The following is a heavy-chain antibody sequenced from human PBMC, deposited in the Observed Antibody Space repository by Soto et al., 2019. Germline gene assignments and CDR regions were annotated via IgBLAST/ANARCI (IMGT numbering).Heavy chain of an antibody. CDR2: INPSGGST. CDR1: GYTFTDYY. V-gene: IGHV1-46*01. J-gene: IGHJ4*02. Sequence: QVRLVQSGTQVEKPGASVNLSCMTSGYTFTDYYIHWVRQAPGQGLEWMGIINPSGGSTSYAQKFQGRVTMTRDTSTSTVYLELSGLTYDDTAVYFCARALTEFDSWGPGTRVTVSS. D-gene: IGHD7-27*01. CDR3: ARALTEFDS.